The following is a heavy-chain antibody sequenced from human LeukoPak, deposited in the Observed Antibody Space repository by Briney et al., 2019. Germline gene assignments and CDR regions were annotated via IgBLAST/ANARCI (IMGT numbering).Heavy chain of an antibody. V-gene: IGHV4-61*02. J-gene: IGHJ4*02. CDR1: GGSISSGSYY. D-gene: IGHD4-23*01. CDR3: ASATVVTSYFDY. CDR2: IYTSGST. Sequence: SSQTLSLTCTVSGGSISSGSYYWSWIRQPAGKGLEWIGRIYTSGSTNYNPSLKSRVTISVDTSKNQFSLKLSSVTAADTAVYYCASATVVTSYFDYWGQGTLVTVSS.